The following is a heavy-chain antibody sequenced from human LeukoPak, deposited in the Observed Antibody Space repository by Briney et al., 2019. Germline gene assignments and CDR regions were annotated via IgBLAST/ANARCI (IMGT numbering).Heavy chain of an antibody. Sequence: SETLSLTCTVSGGSISSYYWSWIRQPPGKGLEWIGYIYYSGSTNYNPSLKSRVTISVDTSKNQFSLKLSSVTAADTAVYYCARSPVLRYFDWLPYFDYWGQRTLVTVSS. CDR3: ARSPVLRYFDWLPYFDY. CDR1: GGSISSYY. CDR2: IYYSGST. J-gene: IGHJ4*02. D-gene: IGHD3-9*01. V-gene: IGHV4-59*08.